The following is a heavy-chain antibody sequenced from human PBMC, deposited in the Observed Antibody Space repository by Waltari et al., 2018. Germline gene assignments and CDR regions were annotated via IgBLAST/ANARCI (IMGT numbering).Heavy chain of an antibody. CDR1: GGAFRRDA. CDR3: ARDISRGDYDY. Sequence: QVQLVQSGAEVKKPGSSVRVSCKASGGAFRRDAISWVRRAPGQGLEWMGDISPIFDTAHYAQKFQGRVTITADESTSTAYMELSSLRSEDTAVYFCARDISRGDYDYWGQGTLVTVSS. D-gene: IGHD4-17*01. V-gene: IGHV1-69*01. CDR2: ISPIFDTA. J-gene: IGHJ4*02.